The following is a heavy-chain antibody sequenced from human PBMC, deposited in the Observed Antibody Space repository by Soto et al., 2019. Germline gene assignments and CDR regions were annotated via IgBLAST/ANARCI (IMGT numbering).Heavy chain of an antibody. D-gene: IGHD7-27*01. Sequence: QITLKESGPTLVKPTQTLTLTCTFSGFSLSTSGVGVGWIRQPQGKALEWLAIIYWDDDKRYSPSLKSRLTITKDTSKNQVVLTMTNMDPVDTATYYCAHSLIPNWGSRGAFDYWGQGTLVTVSS. CDR2: IYWDDDK. CDR3: AHSLIPNWGSRGAFDY. J-gene: IGHJ4*02. CDR1: GFSLSTSGVG. V-gene: IGHV2-5*02.